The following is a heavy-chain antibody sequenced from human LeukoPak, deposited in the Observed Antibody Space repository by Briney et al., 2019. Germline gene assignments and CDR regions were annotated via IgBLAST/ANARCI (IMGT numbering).Heavy chain of an antibody. CDR1: RFTFSNFN. CDR2: ISGTSATI. Sequence: PGGSLRLSCAASRFTFSNFNMNWVRQAPGKGLEWISYISGTSATIYYADSVKGRFTISRDNAKNSLYLQMNSLRVEDTAVYYCARDSSAGSSGFWGQGTLVTVSS. CDR3: ARDSSAGSSGF. J-gene: IGHJ4*02. D-gene: IGHD6-25*01. V-gene: IGHV3-48*01.